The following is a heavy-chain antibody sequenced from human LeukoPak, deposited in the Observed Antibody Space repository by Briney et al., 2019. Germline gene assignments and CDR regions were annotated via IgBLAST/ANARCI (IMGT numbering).Heavy chain of an antibody. CDR2: INPNSGGT. Sequence: ASVKVSCKASGYTFTGYYMHWVRQAPGPGLEWMGWINPNSGGTNYAQKFQGRVTMTRDTSISTAYMELSRLRSDDTAVYYCARVTTMIVVVITTPAADDAFDIWGQGTMVTVSS. D-gene: IGHD3-22*01. CDR1: GYTFTGYY. V-gene: IGHV1-2*02. CDR3: ARVTTMIVVVITTPAADDAFDI. J-gene: IGHJ3*02.